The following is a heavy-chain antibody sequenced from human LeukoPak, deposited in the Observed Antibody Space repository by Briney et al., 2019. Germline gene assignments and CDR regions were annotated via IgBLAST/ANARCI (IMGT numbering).Heavy chain of an antibody. CDR1: GFTFSSYW. J-gene: IGHJ6*02. V-gene: IGHV3-74*01. CDR2: INSDGRTT. CDR3: AKDLPAPGIAAAPLGPYGMDV. Sequence: GGSLRLSCAASGFTFSSYWMHWVRQAPGKGLVWVSRINSDGRTTHYADSVQGRFTISRDNAKNSLYLQMNSLRAEDTALYYCAKDLPAPGIAAAPLGPYGMDVWGQGTTVTVSS. D-gene: IGHD6-13*01.